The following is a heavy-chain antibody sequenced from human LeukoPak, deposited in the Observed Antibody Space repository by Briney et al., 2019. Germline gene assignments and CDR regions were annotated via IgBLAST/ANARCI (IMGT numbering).Heavy chain of an antibody. CDR2: IIPIFGTA. CDR3: ARDWSNVDDFWSDDKYYYMDV. Sequence: SVKVSCKASGGTFSSYAISWVRQAPGQGLEWMGRIIPIFGTANYAQKFQGRVTITTDESTSTAYMELSSLRSEDTAVYYCARDWSNVDDFWSDDKYYYMDVWGKGTTVTVSS. D-gene: IGHD3-3*01. CDR1: GGTFSSYA. J-gene: IGHJ6*03. V-gene: IGHV1-69*05.